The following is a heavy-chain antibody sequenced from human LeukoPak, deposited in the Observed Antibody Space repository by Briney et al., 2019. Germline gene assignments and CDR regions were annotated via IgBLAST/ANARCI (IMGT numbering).Heavy chain of an antibody. CDR1: GGSMSSSSYY. D-gene: IGHD3-10*01. V-gene: IGHV4-39*07. CDR2: SYYSGST. J-gene: IGHJ4*02. Sequence: SETLSLTCTVSGGSMSSSSYYWGWIRQPPGKGLEWIGSSYYSGSTYYNPSLKSRVTISVDTSKNQFSLKLRSVTAADTAVYYCARVYYGSNWYYFDYWGQGTLVTVSS. CDR3: ARVYYGSNWYYFDY.